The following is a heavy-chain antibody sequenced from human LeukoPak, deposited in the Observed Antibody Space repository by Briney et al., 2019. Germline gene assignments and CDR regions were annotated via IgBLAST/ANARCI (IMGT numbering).Heavy chain of an antibody. CDR1: GGTFSSYA. D-gene: IGHD5-12*01. V-gene: IGHV1-69*04. J-gene: IGHJ4*02. Sequence: GASVKVSCKASGGTFSSYAISWVRQAPGQGLEWMGRIIPILGIANYAQKFQGRVTITADKSTSTAYMELSSLRSEDTAVYYCATDRAIVAAKGIFDYWGQGTLVTVSS. CDR2: IIPILGIA. CDR3: ATDRAIVAAKGIFDY.